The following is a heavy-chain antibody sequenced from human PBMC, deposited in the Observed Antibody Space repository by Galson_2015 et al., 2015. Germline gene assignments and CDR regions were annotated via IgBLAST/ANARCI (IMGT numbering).Heavy chain of an antibody. CDR3: AKVLSPYSYYYYGMDV. Sequence: SLRLSCAASGFTFSNYAMNWVRQAPGKGLEWVSAISTTGGSTYYADSVKGRFTISRDNSKNTLYLQMNSLRADDTAVYYCAKVLSPYSYYYYGMDVCGQATTVPVSS. D-gene: IGHD2/OR15-2a*01. CDR1: GFTFSNYA. J-gene: IGHJ6*02. CDR2: ISTTGGST. V-gene: IGHV3-23*01.